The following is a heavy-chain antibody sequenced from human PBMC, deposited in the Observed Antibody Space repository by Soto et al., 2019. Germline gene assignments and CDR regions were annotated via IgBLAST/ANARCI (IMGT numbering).Heavy chain of an antibody. CDR3: AREPLD. V-gene: IGHV4-31*03. Sequence: QVQLQESGPGLVKPSQTLSLTCTVSGGSISSGGYCWSWIRQHPGKGLEWIGYIYYSGNTYYNPSLKSRVTISVDTSKNQFSLKVSSVTAADTAVYYCAREPLDWGQGTLVTVSS. CDR1: GGSISSGGYC. CDR2: IYYSGNT. J-gene: IGHJ4*02.